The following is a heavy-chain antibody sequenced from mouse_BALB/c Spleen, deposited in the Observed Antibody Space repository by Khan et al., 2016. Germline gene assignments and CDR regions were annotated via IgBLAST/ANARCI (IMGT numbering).Heavy chain of an antibody. CDR3: ARRDPYYAMDY. J-gene: IGHJ4*01. V-gene: IGHV14-3*02. CDR1: GFNIKDTY. CDR2: IDPANGNT. D-gene: IGHD3-3*01. Sequence: VQLQQSGAELVKPGASVKLSCTASGFNIKDTYMHWVKQSPEQGLEWIGRIDPANGNTKYDPKFQGKTTITADTSSNTAYLQLSSLTTEDTAVYYCARRDPYYAMDYWGQGTSVTVSS.